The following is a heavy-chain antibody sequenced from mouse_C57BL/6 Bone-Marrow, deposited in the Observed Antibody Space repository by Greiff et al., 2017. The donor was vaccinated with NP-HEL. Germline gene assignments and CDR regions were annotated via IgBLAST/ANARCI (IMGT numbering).Heavy chain of an antibody. CDR3: ARSLYYDYVFAY. Sequence: VQLQQSGPVLVKPGASVKMSCKASGYTFTDYYMNWVKQSHGKSLEWIGVINPYNGGTSYNQKFKGKATLTVDKSSSTAYRELNSLTSEDSAVYYCARSLYYDYVFAYWGQGTLVTVSA. V-gene: IGHV1-19*01. D-gene: IGHD2-4*01. CDR2: INPYNGGT. CDR1: GYTFTDYY. J-gene: IGHJ3*01.